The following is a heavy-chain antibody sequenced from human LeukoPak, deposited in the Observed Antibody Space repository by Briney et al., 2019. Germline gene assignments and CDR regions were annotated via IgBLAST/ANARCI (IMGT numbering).Heavy chain of an antibody. D-gene: IGHD3-22*01. Sequence: NPSQTLSLTCTVSGGSISSGDYYWSWIRQHPGKGLEWIGYIYYSGSTYYNPSLKSRVSISVDTSKNQFSLSLGSVTAADTAVYYCASGRELIATLPYWGQGTLVTVSS. CDR1: GGSISSGDYY. CDR3: ASGRELIATLPY. J-gene: IGHJ4*02. V-gene: IGHV4-31*03. CDR2: IYYSGST.